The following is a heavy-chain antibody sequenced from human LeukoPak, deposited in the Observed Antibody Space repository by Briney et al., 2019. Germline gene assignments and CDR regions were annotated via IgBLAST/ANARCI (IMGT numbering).Heavy chain of an antibody. D-gene: IGHD6-19*01. CDR2: ISFDGTYK. Sequence: GGSLRLSCAASGFTFSFYGMHWIRQAPVKGLEWVTFISFDGTYKSYADSVKGRFTVSRDTSKNTLYLQMNSLRAEDTAVYYCAKGRGSSGRPPEFDYWGQGTLVTVSS. V-gene: IGHV3-30*18. CDR3: AKGRGSSGRPPEFDY. CDR1: GFTFSFYG. J-gene: IGHJ4*02.